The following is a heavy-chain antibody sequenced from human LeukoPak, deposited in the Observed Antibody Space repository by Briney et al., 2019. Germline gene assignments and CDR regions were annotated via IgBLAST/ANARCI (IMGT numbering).Heavy chain of an antibody. D-gene: IGHD3-10*01. J-gene: IGHJ3*02. Sequence: GASVKVSCKASGYTFTSYYMHWVRQAPGQGLEWMGIINPSGGSTSYAQKFQGRVTMTRDMSTSTVYMELSSLRSEDTAVYYCARALWFGELLSPVDALDIWGQGTMVTVSS. CDR3: ARALWFGELLSPVDALDI. V-gene: IGHV1-46*01. CDR1: GYTFTSYY. CDR2: INPSGGST.